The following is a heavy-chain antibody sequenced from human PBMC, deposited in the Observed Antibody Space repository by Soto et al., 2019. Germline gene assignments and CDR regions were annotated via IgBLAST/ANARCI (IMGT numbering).Heavy chain of an antibody. J-gene: IGHJ6*02. D-gene: IGHD2-2*01. Sequence: GGSLRLSCAASGFTFDDYAMHWVRQAPGKGLEWVSGISWNSGSIGYADSVKGRFTISRDNAKNSLYLQMNSLRAEDTASYYCAKGVVPAAHNYYYYYYGMDVWGQGTTVTVSS. CDR2: ISWNSGSI. CDR1: GFTFDDYA. CDR3: AKGVVPAAHNYYYYYYGMDV. V-gene: IGHV3-9*01.